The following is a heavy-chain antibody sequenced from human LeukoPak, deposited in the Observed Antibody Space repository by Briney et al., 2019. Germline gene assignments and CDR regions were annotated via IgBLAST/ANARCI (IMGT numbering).Heavy chain of an antibody. CDR2: ISSSSSTI. D-gene: IGHD3-10*01. CDR1: GFTFSSYG. Sequence: GGSLRLSCAASGFTFSSYGMHWVRQAPGKGLEWVSYISSSSSTIYYADSVKGRFTISRDNAKNSLYLQMNSLRAEDTAFYYCAKDGGDVGGPEYYFEYWGQGTLVTVSS. CDR3: AKDGGDVGGPEYYFEY. J-gene: IGHJ4*02. V-gene: IGHV3-48*04.